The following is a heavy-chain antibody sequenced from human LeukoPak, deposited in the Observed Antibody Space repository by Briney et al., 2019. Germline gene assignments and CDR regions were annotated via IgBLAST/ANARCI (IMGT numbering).Heavy chain of an antibody. CDR3: ARLGITTTMRYYYGLDV. CDR2: IYYSGST. D-gene: IGHD1-7*01. Sequence: SETLSLTCTVSGGSISSYYWSWIRQPPGKGLEWIGYIYYSGSTNYNPSLKSRVTISVDTSKNQFSLKLSSVTAADTAVYYCARLGITTTMRYYYGLDVWGQGTTVTVSS. J-gene: IGHJ6*02. CDR1: GGSISSYY. V-gene: IGHV4-59*01.